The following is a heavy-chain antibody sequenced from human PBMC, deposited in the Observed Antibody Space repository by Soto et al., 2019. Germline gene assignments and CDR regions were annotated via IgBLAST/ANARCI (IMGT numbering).Heavy chain of an antibody. J-gene: IGHJ3*02. D-gene: IGHD3-10*01. CDR3: ARFFLGAFDI. V-gene: IGHV1-2*04. CDR2: INPNSGDT. CDR1: GYTFTGYH. Sequence: QVQLVQSGAEVKKPGASVKVSCKASGYTFTGYHMHWVRQAPGQGLEWLGRINPNSGDTNYAQKFQGWVTMTRDTSISTAYMELSMLRSDDTAVYYCARFFLGAFDIWGQGTMVTVSS.